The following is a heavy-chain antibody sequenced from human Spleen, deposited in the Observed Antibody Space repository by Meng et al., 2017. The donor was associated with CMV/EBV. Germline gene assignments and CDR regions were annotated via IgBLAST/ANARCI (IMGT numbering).Heavy chain of an antibody. CDR3: ARDSRSAEFLNKENFDY. J-gene: IGHJ4*02. CDR1: GFTFSSYS. CDR2: ISSSSSYI. V-gene: IGHV3-21*01. D-gene: IGHD6-13*01. Sequence: EVQLVESGXXXXXPXXAXXLSCAASGFTFSSYSMNWVRQAPGKGLEWVSSISSSSSYIYYADSVKGRFTISRDNAKNSLYLQMNSLRAEDTAVYYCARDSRSAEFLNKENFDYWGQGTLVTVSS.